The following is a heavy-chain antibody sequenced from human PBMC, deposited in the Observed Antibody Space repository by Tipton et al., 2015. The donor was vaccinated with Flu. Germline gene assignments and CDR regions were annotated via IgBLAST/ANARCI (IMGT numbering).Heavy chain of an antibody. V-gene: IGHV4-34*01. Sequence: TLSLTCAVYGGSFGGYYWSWIRQPPGKGLEWIGEINHSGSTNYNPSLKSRVTISVDTSKNQFSLKLSSVTAADTAVYYCARGGRTTVTTDYWGQGTLVTVS. J-gene: IGHJ4*02. CDR3: ARGGRTTVTTDY. CDR1: GGSFGGYY. D-gene: IGHD4-11*01. CDR2: INHSGST.